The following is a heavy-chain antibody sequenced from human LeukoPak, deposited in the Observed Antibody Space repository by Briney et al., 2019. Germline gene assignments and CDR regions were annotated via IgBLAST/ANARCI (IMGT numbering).Heavy chain of an antibody. CDR2: MNPSSGNT. J-gene: IGHJ6*02. CDR1: GYTFTSYD. CDR3: ARVAYYYDSAGLYLNYFYGMDV. Sequence: GASVKVSCKASGYTFTSYDINWVRQATGQGLEWLGWMNPSSGNTGYAQKFQGRVTMTRDTSISTAYMELSSLRSEDTAVYYCARVAYYYDSAGLYLNYFYGMDVWGQGTTVTASS. V-gene: IGHV1-8*01. D-gene: IGHD3-22*01.